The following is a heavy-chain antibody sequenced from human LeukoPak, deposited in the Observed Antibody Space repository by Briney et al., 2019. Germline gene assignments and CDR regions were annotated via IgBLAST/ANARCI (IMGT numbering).Heavy chain of an antibody. CDR2: ISSGSTYI. V-gene: IGHV3-21*01. CDR1: RFSFSSYS. J-gene: IGHJ4*02. CDR3: AREISSSTSFDY. D-gene: IGHD2-2*01. Sequence: PGGSLRLSCAASRFSFSSYSMNWVRQAPGKGLEWVSSISSGSTYIYYADSVKDRFTISRDNAKNSLYLQVSTLRAEDTAVYYCAREISSSTSFDYWGQGTLVTVSS.